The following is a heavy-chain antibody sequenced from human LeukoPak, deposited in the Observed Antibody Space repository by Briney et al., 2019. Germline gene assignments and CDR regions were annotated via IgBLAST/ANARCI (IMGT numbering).Heavy chain of an antibody. Sequence: SETLSLTCTVPGGSISSYYWSWIRQPAGKGLEWIGRIYTSGSTNYNPSLKSRVTMSVDTSKNQFSLKLSSVTAADTAVYYCARDLRYFDWTSEYNWFDPWGQGALVTVSS. V-gene: IGHV4-4*07. J-gene: IGHJ5*02. D-gene: IGHD3-9*01. CDR3: ARDLRYFDWTSEYNWFDP. CDR1: GGSISSYY. CDR2: IYTSGST.